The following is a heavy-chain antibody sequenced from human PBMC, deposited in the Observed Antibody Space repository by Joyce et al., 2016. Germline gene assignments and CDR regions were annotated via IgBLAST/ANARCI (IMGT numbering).Heavy chain of an antibody. D-gene: IGHD1-26*01. J-gene: IGHJ4*02. CDR1: GFIFSDYT. CDR3: ARDEVGAAAYIDY. Sequence: EVQLVESGGGLVKPGGSLRLSCAASGFIFSDYTMNWVRQTPGKGMEWVYSISSSSRYIYYADSFKGRFTISRDNAKNSLYLQVNSLRADDTAVYYCARDEVGAAAYIDYWGQGTLVTVSS. CDR2: ISSSSRYI. V-gene: IGHV3-21*01.